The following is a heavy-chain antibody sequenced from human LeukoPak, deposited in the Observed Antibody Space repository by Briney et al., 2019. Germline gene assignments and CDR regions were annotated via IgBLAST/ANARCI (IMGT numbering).Heavy chain of an antibody. J-gene: IGHJ4*02. CDR2: INQDGTEK. Sequence: PGGSLRLSCAASGFTFSTYWMTWVRQAPGKDLEWVANINQDGTEKNYVDSVKGRLTISRDNAKNSLYLQMNSLRAEDTAVYYCARNMGDYWGQGTLVTVSS. D-gene: IGHD2/OR15-2a*01. V-gene: IGHV3-7*04. CDR1: GFTFSTYW. CDR3: ARNMGDY.